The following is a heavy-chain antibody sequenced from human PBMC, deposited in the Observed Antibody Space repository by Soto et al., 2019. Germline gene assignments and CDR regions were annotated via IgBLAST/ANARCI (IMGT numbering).Heavy chain of an antibody. V-gene: IGHV3-11*01. CDR2: ISSSGSTI. CDR3: ARGLQGGSGWLGGFDY. D-gene: IGHD6-19*01. CDR1: GFTFSDYY. Sequence: QVQLVESGGGLVKPGGSLRLSCAASGFTFSDYYMSWIRQAPGKGLEWVSYISSSGSTIYYADAVKGRFTISRDNAKNALYQKMNSLRAEDTAVDYCARGLQGGSGWLGGFDYWGQGTLVTVSS. J-gene: IGHJ4*02.